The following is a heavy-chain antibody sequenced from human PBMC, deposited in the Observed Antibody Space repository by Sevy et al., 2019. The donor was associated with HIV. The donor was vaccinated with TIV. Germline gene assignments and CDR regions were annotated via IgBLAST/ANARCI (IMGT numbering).Heavy chain of an antibody. Sequence: GGSLRLSCVASGFTFSDHYMEWVRQAPGKGLEWVGRTRNKADVYTTEYAASVKGRFTIPRDDSKNSLYVQMNSLKTDDTVVYYCATHAGIAAAGRVFDYWGQGTLVTVSS. J-gene: IGHJ4*02. CDR2: TRNKADVYTT. CDR1: GFTFSDHY. V-gene: IGHV3-72*01. D-gene: IGHD6-13*01. CDR3: ATHAGIAAAGRVFDY.